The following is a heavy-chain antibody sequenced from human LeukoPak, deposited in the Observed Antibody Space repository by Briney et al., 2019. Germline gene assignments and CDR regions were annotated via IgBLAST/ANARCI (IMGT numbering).Heavy chain of an antibody. CDR2: IRSDGGEK. V-gene: IGHV3-7*01. CDR1: GSDISNFW. J-gene: IGHJ5*02. CDR3: VRQAGVS. Sequence: GGSLRLSCAVSGSDISNFWMTWVRQVPGKGLEWVANIRSDGGEKNYVDSVNGRFTISRDNAKNSLYLQMNSLRAEDTAVYYCVRQAGVSWGQGTLVTVSS. D-gene: IGHD6-19*01.